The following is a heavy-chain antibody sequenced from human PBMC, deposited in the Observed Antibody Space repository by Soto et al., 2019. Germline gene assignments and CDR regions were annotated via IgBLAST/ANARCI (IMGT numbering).Heavy chain of an antibody. V-gene: IGHV3-23*01. CDR2: ISSSGGSI. Sequence: GGSLSLSCRASGFTFINHAMRWFRQAPGKGLEWVSVISSSGGSIYYADSVKGRFTLSRDNSKNTLYLQMNSLTAEDTAVYYCAKKQTFSSAPDYWGQGTLVTVSS. J-gene: IGHJ4*02. CDR3: AKKQTFSSAPDY. CDR1: GFTFINHA.